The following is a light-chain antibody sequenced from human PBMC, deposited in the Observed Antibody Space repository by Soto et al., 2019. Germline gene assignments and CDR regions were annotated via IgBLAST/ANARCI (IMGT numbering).Light chain of an antibody. CDR2: DAS. J-gene: IGKJ3*01. Sequence: EIVLTQSPATLSFYPGERATLSCRASQRVGSFLAWYQQKSGQTPRLLIYDASNRAPGIPARFSGSGSGTGFTLTISSLEPEDFAVYYCQHRSNWLGTFGPGTKVDIK. V-gene: IGKV3-11*01. CDR3: QHRSNWLGT. CDR1: QRVGSF.